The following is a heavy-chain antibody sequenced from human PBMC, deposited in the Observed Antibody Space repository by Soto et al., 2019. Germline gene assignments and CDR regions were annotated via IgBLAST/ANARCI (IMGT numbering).Heavy chain of an antibody. V-gene: IGHV3-30*18. Sequence: QVQLVESGGGVVQPGRSLRLSCAASGFTFSTYGMHWVRQAPGKGLEWVAVISYDGNNKYYADSVKGRFTISRDDSKNTVYLEMNSLRNEDTAVYSCAKDARSCTSSVCLQNWVDPWGQGTLVTVSS. J-gene: IGHJ5*02. CDR1: GFTFSTYG. D-gene: IGHD2-8*01. CDR3: AKDARSCTSSVCLQNWVDP. CDR2: ISYDGNNK.